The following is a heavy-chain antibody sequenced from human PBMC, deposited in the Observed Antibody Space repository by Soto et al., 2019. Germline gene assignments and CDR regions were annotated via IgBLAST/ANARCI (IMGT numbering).Heavy chain of an antibody. D-gene: IGHD3-22*01. J-gene: IGHJ3*02. CDR2: IIPIFGTA. CDR3: AREGFANYYDSSGYSPYDAFDI. CDR1: GGTFSSYA. V-gene: IGHV1-69*13. Sequence: SVKVSCKASGGTFSSYAISWVRQAPGQGLEWMGGIIPIFGTANYAQKFQGRVTITADESTSTAYMELSSLRSEDTAVYYCAREGFANYYDSSGYSPYDAFDIWGQGTMVTVSS.